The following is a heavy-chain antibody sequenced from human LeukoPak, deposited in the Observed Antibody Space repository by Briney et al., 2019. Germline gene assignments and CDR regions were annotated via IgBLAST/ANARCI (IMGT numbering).Heavy chain of an antibody. V-gene: IGHV1-46*01. CDR1: GYTFTSYY. CDR3: AREGPSAEYFQH. CDR2: INPSGGST. Sequence: ASVKVSCKASGYTFTSYYMHWVRQAPGQGLEWMGIINPSGGSTSYAQKFQGRVTMTRDTSTSTVYMELSSLRSEDTAVYYCAREGPSAEYFQHWGQGTLVTASS. J-gene: IGHJ1*01.